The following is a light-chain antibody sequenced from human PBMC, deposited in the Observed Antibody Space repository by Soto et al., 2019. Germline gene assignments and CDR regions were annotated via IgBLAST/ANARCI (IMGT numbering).Light chain of an antibody. Sequence: DIQMTQSPSALSASVGERVTITCRASQSIGSWLTWYQQKPGKAPKLLIFDASSLESGVPSRFSGSGSGTDFTLTISCLQSEDFATYYCQQYNSYPITFGQGTRLEIK. V-gene: IGKV1-5*01. J-gene: IGKJ5*01. CDR3: QQYNSYPIT. CDR2: DAS. CDR1: QSIGSW.